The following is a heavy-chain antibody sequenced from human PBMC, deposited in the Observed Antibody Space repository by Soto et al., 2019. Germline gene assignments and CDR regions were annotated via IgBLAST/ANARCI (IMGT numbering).Heavy chain of an antibody. CDR3: ARHARYCSGGSCYFDSFDY. V-gene: IGHV4-39*01. CDR2: IYYSGST. D-gene: IGHD2-15*01. Sequence: SETLSLTCTVSGGSISSSSYYWGWIRQPPGKGLEWIGSIYYSGSTYYNPSLKSRVTISVDTSKNQFSLKLSSVTAADTAVYYCARHARYCSGGSCYFDSFDYWGQGTLVTVSS. J-gene: IGHJ4*02. CDR1: GGSISSSSYY.